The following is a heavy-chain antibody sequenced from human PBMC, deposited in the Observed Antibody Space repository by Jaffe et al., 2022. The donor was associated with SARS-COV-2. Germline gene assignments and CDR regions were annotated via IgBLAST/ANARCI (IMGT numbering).Heavy chain of an antibody. V-gene: IGHV1-8*01. CDR3: ARAQVPYDFWSGYYIDYYYGMDV. J-gene: IGHJ6*02. D-gene: IGHD3-3*01. CDR1: GYTFTSYD. Sequence: QVQLVQSGAEVKKPGASVKVSCKASGYTFTSYDINWVRQATGQGLEWMGWMNPNSGNTGYAQKFQGRVTMTRNTSISTAYMELSSLRSEDTAVYYCARAQVPYDFWSGYYIDYYYGMDVWGQGTTVTVSS. CDR2: MNPNSGNT.